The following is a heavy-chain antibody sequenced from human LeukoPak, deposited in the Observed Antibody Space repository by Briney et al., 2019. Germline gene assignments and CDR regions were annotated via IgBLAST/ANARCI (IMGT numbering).Heavy chain of an antibody. V-gene: IGHV1-2*02. D-gene: IGHD2-21*02. Sequence: ASVKVSCKASGYTFTGYYMHWVRQAPGQGLEWMGWINPNSGGTNYAQKLQGRVTMTRDTSISTAYMELSRLKSDDTADFYCARGVTARGFYYYMDVWGKGTTVTISS. CDR3: ARGVTARGFYYYMDV. J-gene: IGHJ6*03. CDR1: GYTFTGYY. CDR2: INPNSGGT.